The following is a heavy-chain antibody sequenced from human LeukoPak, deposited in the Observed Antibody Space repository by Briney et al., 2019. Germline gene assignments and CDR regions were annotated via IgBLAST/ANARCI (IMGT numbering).Heavy chain of an antibody. CDR2: IYHSGST. D-gene: IGHD3-22*01. CDR3: ASELSLYYYDSSGSLDY. V-gene: IGHV4-38-2*02. Sequence: SETLSLTCTVSGYSISSGYYWGWIRQPPGKGLEWIGSIYHSGSTYYNPSLKSRVTISVDTSKNQFSLKLSSVTAADTAVYYCASELSLYYYDSSGSLDYWGQGTLVTVSS. J-gene: IGHJ4*02. CDR1: GYSISSGYY.